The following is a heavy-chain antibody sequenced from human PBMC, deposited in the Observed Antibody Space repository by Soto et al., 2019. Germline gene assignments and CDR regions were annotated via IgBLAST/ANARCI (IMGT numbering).Heavy chain of an antibody. V-gene: IGHV3-23*01. D-gene: IGHD3-3*01. CDR3: ARGYDFWRGTYYFDY. J-gene: IGHJ4*02. CDR2: ISGSGEST. Sequence: GGSLRLSCAASGFTFSTYGLDWFRQAPGKGLEWVSTISGSGESTYYADSVKGRFTISRDNSRDTLYLRMNSLRAEDTAMYYCARGYDFWRGTYYFDYWGQGTPVTVPQ. CDR1: GFTFSTYG.